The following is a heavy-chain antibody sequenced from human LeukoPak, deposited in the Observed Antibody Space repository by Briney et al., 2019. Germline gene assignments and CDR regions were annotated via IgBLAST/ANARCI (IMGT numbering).Heavy chain of an antibody. D-gene: IGHD3-10*01. CDR2: IYESGGT. Sequence: PSETLSLTCTVSGGSISEYYWSWIRQSPGKGWEWIGYIYESGGTNYNPALRSRVTISLDTSKTQVSLKVTSLTAADTAVYYCARDRAAFYYASGLAYWGQGIPVTVSS. J-gene: IGHJ4*02. V-gene: IGHV4-59*01. CDR1: GGSISEYY. CDR3: ARDRAAFYYASGLAY.